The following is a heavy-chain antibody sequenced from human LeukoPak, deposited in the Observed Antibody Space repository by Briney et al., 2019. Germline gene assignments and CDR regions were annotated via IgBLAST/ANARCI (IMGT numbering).Heavy chain of an antibody. D-gene: IGHD3-3*01. CDR2: MNPNSGNT. CDR3: ARGQTRRFLEWLYFDY. V-gene: IGHV1-8*01. Sequence: ASVKVSCKASGYTFTGYDINWVRQATGQGLEWMGWMNPNSGNTGYAQKFQGRITMTRNTSISTAYMELSSLRSEDTDVYYCARGQTRRFLEWLYFDYWGQGTLVTVSS. J-gene: IGHJ4*02. CDR1: GYTFTGYD.